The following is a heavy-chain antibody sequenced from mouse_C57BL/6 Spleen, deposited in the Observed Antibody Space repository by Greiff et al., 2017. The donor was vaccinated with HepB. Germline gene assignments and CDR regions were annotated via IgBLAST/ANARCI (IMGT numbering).Heavy chain of an antibody. D-gene: IGHD2-5*01. CDR1: GYTFTSYW. V-gene: IGHV1-64*01. CDR2: IHPNSGST. CDR3: ARESNYGEYAMDY. J-gene: IGHJ4*01. Sequence: QVQLQQPGAELVKPGASVKLSCKASGYTFTSYWMHWVKQRPGQGLEWIGMIHPNSGSTNYNEKFKSKATLTVDKSSSTAYMQLSSLTSEDSVVYYCARESNYGEYAMDYWGQGTSVTVSS.